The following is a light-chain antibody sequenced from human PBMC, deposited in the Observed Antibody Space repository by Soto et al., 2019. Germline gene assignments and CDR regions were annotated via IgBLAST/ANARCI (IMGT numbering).Light chain of an antibody. J-gene: IGKJ4*01. CDR3: QHYNNQPLT. V-gene: IGKV3-15*01. CDR2: GAS. CDR1: QSVSSD. Sequence: EIVMTQSPATLSVSPGERATLSCRASQSVSSDLAWYQHRPGQAPRLLIYGASTRATGIPVRFSGSGSGTDFTLTISSLQSEDFAVYYCQHYNNQPLTFCGGTKVDIK.